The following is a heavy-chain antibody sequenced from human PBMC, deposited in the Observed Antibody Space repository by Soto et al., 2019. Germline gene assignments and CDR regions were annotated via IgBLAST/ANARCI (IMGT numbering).Heavy chain of an antibody. Sequence: ASVKVSCKASGYSFTAYSMHWVRQAPGQGLEWMGWFNPNSGDTIYAQKFQGRVTLTRDTSISTAYLELTGLRSDDTAVYYCAREASAVISLDYWGQGTLVTVPQ. D-gene: IGHD6-19*01. CDR3: AREASAVISLDY. V-gene: IGHV1-2*02. CDR2: FNPNSGDT. J-gene: IGHJ4*02. CDR1: GYSFTAYS.